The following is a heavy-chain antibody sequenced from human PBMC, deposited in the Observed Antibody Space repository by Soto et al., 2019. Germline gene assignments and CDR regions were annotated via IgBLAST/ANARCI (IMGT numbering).Heavy chain of an antibody. V-gene: IGHV5-51*01. Sequence: EVQLVQSGAEVKKPGESLKISCKGSGYRFSNSWIAWLRQMPGKGLEWVGIIYPVNSDTRHSPSLQGRVSMSVDKSISTAYLQWSSLKASDTAMYYCGTHYEPRGFFAFDIWGQGTMITVSS. CDR1: GYRFSNSW. CDR3: GTHYEPRGFFAFDI. D-gene: IGHD3-22*01. J-gene: IGHJ3*02. CDR2: IYPVNSDT.